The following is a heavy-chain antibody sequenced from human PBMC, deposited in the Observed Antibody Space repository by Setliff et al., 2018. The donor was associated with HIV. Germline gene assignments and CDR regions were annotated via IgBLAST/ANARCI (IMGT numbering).Heavy chain of an antibody. D-gene: IGHD6-13*01. Sequence: PSETLSLTCTVSGGSISSHYWSWVRQTPGKGLEWIGSISYSGSTNHNPSLKSRVTISIDTSKNQFSLKLTSVTSADAAVYFCARGLSSPFATGLWCQGTLVTVSS. V-gene: IGHV4-59*11. CDR3: ARGLSSPFATGL. CDR2: ISYSGST. CDR1: GGSISSHY. J-gene: IGHJ4*02.